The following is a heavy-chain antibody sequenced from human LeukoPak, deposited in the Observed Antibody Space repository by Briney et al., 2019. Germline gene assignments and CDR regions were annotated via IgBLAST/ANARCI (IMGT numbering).Heavy chain of an antibody. D-gene: IGHD3-10*01. V-gene: IGHV3-23*01. J-gene: IGHJ4*02. CDR2: ISTDAGET. Sequence: GGSLRLSCAASGFTFSKYGMNWVRQAPGKGLEWVSAISTDAGETHYADSVKGRFTISRDNSKNTVSLQMSSLRAEDTALYYCAKGSGNGYGSGPFDYWGQGTLVTVSS. CDR1: GFTFSKYG. CDR3: AKGSGNGYGSGPFDY.